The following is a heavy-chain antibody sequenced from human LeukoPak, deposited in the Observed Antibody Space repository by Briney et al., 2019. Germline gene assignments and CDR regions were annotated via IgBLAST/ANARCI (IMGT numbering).Heavy chain of an antibody. CDR2: ISGSGGST. Sequence: QPGGSLRLSCAASGFTFSSYAMHWVRQAPGKGLEWVSAISGSGGSTYYADSVKGRFTISRDNSKNTLYLQMNSLRAEDTAVYYCAKGPYYDILTGYLYYFDYWGQGTLVTVSS. CDR3: AKGPYYDILTGYLYYFDY. J-gene: IGHJ4*02. CDR1: GFTFSSYA. D-gene: IGHD3-9*01. V-gene: IGHV3-23*01.